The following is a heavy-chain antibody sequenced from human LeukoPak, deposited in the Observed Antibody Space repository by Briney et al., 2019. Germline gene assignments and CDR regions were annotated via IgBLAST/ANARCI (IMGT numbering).Heavy chain of an antibody. J-gene: IGHJ4*02. CDR3: AKDSSVSNFDSRNLDY. CDR2: ISYDGSNK. CDR1: GFTFSSYA. V-gene: IGHV3-30*04. D-gene: IGHD3-22*01. Sequence: GGSLRLSCAASGFTFSSYAMHWVRQAPGKGLEWVAVISYDGSNKYYADSVKGRFTISRDNSKNTLYLQMNSLRVEDTAVYYCAKDSSVSNFDSRNLDYWGQGTRVTVSS.